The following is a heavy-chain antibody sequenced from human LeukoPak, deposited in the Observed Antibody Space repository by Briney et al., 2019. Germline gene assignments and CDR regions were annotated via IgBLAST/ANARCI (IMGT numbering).Heavy chain of an antibody. J-gene: IGHJ5*02. Sequence: ASVKVSCKASGYTFTSYDINWVRQATGQGLERMGWMNPNSGNTGYAQKFQGRVTMTRNTSISTAYMELSSLRSEDTAVYYCARGKRRIAARPLDPWGQGTLVTVSS. CDR1: GYTFTSYD. V-gene: IGHV1-8*01. CDR2: MNPNSGNT. D-gene: IGHD6-6*01. CDR3: ARGKRRIAARPLDP.